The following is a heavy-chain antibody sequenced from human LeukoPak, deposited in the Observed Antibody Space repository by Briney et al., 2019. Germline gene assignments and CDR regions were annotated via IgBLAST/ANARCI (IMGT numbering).Heavy chain of an antibody. J-gene: IGHJ4*02. Sequence: PGESLRLSCEGSGFVFNIITMSWVRQAPGKGLEWVARIKEDGSDIYYVDPVKGRFTISRDNAKNSLYLQMNSLRAEDTAVYYCARSVGATNPLGYWGQGTLVTVSS. CDR3: ARSVGATNPLGY. V-gene: IGHV3-7*01. CDR1: GFVFNIIT. D-gene: IGHD1-26*01. CDR2: IKEDGSDI.